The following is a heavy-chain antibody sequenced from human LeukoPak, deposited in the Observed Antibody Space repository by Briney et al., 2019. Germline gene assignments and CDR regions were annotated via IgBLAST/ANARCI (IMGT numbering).Heavy chain of an antibody. J-gene: IGHJ4*02. CDR3: ASTNDNYYDSSGQFDY. D-gene: IGHD3-22*01. V-gene: IGHV4-59*01. CDR2: IYYSGST. CDR1: GGSISSYY. Sequence: SETLSLTCTVSGGSISSYYWSWIRQPPGKGLEWTGYIYYSGSTNYNPSLKSRVTISVDTSKNQFSLKLSSVTAADTAVYYCASTNDNYYDSSGQFDYWGQGTLVTVSS.